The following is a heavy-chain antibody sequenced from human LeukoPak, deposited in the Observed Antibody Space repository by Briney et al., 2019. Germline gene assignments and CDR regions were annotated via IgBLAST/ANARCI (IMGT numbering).Heavy chain of an antibody. CDR3: AGATGLRYFEIDY. Sequence: PSETLSLTCTVSGDSFTSVTDYWAWIRQPPGKGLEWIASGDYSGGTYYNPSLESRVAISADMSKNQISLKLTSVTGADTAVYYCAGATGLRYFEIDYWGQGTLVTVSS. J-gene: IGHJ4*02. D-gene: IGHD3-9*01. CDR1: GDSFTSVTDY. V-gene: IGHV4-39*07. CDR2: GDYSGGT.